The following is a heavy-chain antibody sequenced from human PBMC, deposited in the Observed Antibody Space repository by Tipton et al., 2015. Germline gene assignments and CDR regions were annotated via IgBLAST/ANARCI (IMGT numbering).Heavy chain of an antibody. Sequence: VQLVQSGGGLIQPGGSLRLSCAASGFTFSRYWMSWVRQAPGKGLEWVANIKQDGSEKYYVDSVKGRFTISRDNAKNSLYLQMNSLRAEDTAVYYCVREMQWLYGMDVWGQGTTVTVSS. CDR3: VREMQWLYGMDV. J-gene: IGHJ6*02. CDR1: GFTFSRYW. CDR2: IKQDGSEK. D-gene: IGHD6-19*01. V-gene: IGHV3-7*01.